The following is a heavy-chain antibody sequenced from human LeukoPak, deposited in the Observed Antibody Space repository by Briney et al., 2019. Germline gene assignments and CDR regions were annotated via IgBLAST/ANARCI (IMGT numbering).Heavy chain of an antibody. Sequence: PGGSLRLSCAASGFTFSSCGMHWVRQAPGKGLEWVAVISYDGSNKYYADSVKGRFTISRDNSKNTLYLQMNSLRAEDTAVYYCAKEVGYSYGSDQYYFDYWGQGTLVTVSS. CDR1: GFTFSSCG. CDR3: AKEVGYSYGSDQYYFDY. V-gene: IGHV3-30*18. J-gene: IGHJ4*02. CDR2: ISYDGSNK. D-gene: IGHD5-18*01.